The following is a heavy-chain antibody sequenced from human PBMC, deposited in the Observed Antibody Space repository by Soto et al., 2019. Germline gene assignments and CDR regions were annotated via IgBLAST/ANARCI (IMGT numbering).Heavy chain of an antibody. Sequence: QVQLQQWGAGLLKPSETLSLTCAVYGGSFSGYYWSWIRQPPGKGLEWIGEINHSGSTNYNPSLXXRVTISVDTSXXQXSXXLSSVTAADTAVYYCARAISMVRGVIPRVTRWFDPWGQGTLVTVSS. J-gene: IGHJ5*02. CDR3: ARAISMVRGVIPRVTRWFDP. V-gene: IGHV4-34*01. D-gene: IGHD3-10*01. CDR1: GGSFSGYY. CDR2: INHSGST.